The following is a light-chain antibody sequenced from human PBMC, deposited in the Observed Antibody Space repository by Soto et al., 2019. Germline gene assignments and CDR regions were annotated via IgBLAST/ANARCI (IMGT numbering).Light chain of an antibody. Sequence: AIRMTHTPSSLSASTGDRVTITCRASQGISIYLAWYQQKPGKAPKLLIYAASTLQSGVPSRFSGSGSGTDFTLTISCLQSEDFATYYCQQYYSYPPWTFGQGTKV. J-gene: IGKJ1*01. V-gene: IGKV1-8*01. CDR1: QGISIY. CDR3: QQYYSYPPWT. CDR2: AAS.